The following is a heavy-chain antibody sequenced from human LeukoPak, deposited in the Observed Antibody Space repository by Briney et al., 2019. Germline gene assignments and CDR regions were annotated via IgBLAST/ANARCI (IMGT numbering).Heavy chain of an antibody. Sequence: KTSETLSLTCTVSGDSISSYYWSWIRQPPGKGPEWIGYISYSGNTNYNPSLKSRVTISADTSKNQFSMKMTSVTAADTAVYYCAREYYAYVWGSYRAYYFDFWGQGTLVTVSS. CDR3: AREYYAYVWGSYRAYYFDF. J-gene: IGHJ4*02. V-gene: IGHV4-59*01. CDR1: GDSISSYY. D-gene: IGHD3-16*02. CDR2: ISYSGNT.